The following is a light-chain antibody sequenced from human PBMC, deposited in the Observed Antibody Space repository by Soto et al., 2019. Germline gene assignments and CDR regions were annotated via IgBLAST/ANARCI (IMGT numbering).Light chain of an antibody. V-gene: IGKV3-11*01. J-gene: IGKJ1*01. CDR3: QQRRSWPRT. CDR1: QSVSTY. CDR2: DAS. Sequence: EIVLTQSPATLSLSPGERDTLSCRASQSVSTYLVWYQQKPGQAPRLLIYDASNRATGIPARFSGSGSGTDFTLTISSLGPEDFAVYYCQQRRSWPRTFGQGTKVEIK.